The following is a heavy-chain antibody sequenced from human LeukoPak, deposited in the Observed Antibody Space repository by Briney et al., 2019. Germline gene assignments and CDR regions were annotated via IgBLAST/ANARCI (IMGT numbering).Heavy chain of an antibody. D-gene: IGHD1-26*01. CDR3: ARDISSGSHTWFDP. J-gene: IGHJ5*02. Sequence: ASVKVSCKASGYTFTTYYVHWVRQAPGQGLEWMGIIYPSGGSTSYAQKFQGRVTITRDTSTSTVYMELNRLRSEDTAVYYCARDISSGSHTWFDPWGQGTLVTVSS. CDR2: IYPSGGST. CDR1: GYTFTTYY. V-gene: IGHV1-46*01.